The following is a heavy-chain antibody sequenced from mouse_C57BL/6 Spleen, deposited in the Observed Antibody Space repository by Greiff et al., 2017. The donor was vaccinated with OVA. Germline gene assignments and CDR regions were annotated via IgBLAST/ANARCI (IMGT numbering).Heavy chain of an antibody. CDR2: IDPSDSYT. D-gene: IGHD2-2*01. J-gene: IGHJ4*01. CDR1: GYTFTSYW. Sequence: VQLQQPGAELVRPGTSVKLSCKASGYTFTSYWMHWVKQRPGQGLEWIGVIDPSDSYTNYNQKFKGKATLTVDTSSNTAYMQLSSLTSEDSAVYYCARSRLRLAMDYWGQGTSVTVSS. V-gene: IGHV1-59*01. CDR3: ARSRLRLAMDY.